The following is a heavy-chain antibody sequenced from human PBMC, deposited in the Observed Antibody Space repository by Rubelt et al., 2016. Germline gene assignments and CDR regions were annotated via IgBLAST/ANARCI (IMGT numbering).Heavy chain of an antibody. J-gene: IGHJ3*02. CDR3: ARRDGYNWDDAFDI. CDR2: ISAYNGNT. Sequence: QVQLVQSGAEVKKPGASVKVSCKASGYTFTSYGISWVRQAPGQGLEWMGWISAYNGNTNYAQKLQGRVTMTPDTTTSTAHMELRSLRSDDTAVYYCARRDGYNWDDAFDIWGQGTMVTVSS. D-gene: IGHD5-24*01. CDR1: GYTFTSYG. V-gene: IGHV1-18*01.